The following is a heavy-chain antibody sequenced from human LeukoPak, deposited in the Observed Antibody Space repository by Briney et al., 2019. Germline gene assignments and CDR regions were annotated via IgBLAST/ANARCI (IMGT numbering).Heavy chain of an antibody. CDR1: GGSFSGYY. J-gene: IGHJ5*02. CDR3: ARGRRRLRYFDWLLGNWFDP. D-gene: IGHD3-9*01. Sequence: SETLSLTCAVYGGSFSGYYWSWIRQPPGKGLEWIGEINHSGSTNYNPSLKGRVTIPVDTSKNQFSLKLSSVTAADTAVYYCARGRRRLRYFDWLLGNWFDPWGQGTLVTVSS. V-gene: IGHV4-34*01. CDR2: INHSGST.